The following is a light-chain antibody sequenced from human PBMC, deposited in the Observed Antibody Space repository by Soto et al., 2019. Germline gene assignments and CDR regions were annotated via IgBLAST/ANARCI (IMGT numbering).Light chain of an antibody. Sequence: SYELTQPPSVSVSPGPTASITCSGDKLGDKYACWYQQKPGQCPVLVIYQDSKRPSGIPERFSGSNSGNTATLTISGTQAMDEADYYCQAWDSSTAVFGGGTKVTVL. J-gene: IGLJ2*01. CDR2: QDS. V-gene: IGLV3-1*01. CDR3: QAWDSSTAV. CDR1: KLGDKY.